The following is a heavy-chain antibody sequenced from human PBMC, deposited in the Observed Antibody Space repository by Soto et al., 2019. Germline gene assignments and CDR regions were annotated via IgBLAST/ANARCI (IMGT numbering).Heavy chain of an antibody. Sequence: PGGSLRLSCAASGFTFSTYWMHWVRQAPGKGLVWVSRINSDGSRTNYADSVKGRFTTFRDNAKNTVYLQLNSLAAEDTAVYYWATVATGSYDWFDPWGQGTLVTVSS. CDR2: INSDGSRT. J-gene: IGHJ5*02. CDR1: GFTFSTYW. V-gene: IGHV3-74*01. CDR3: ATVATGSYDWFDP. D-gene: IGHD1-26*01.